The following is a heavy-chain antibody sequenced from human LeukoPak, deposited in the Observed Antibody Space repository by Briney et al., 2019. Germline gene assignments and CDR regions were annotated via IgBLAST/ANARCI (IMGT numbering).Heavy chain of an antibody. CDR2: ISYDGSNK. CDR3: AKDHHILTGYPLYYGMDV. J-gene: IGHJ6*02. D-gene: IGHD3-9*01. V-gene: IGHV3-30-3*01. Sequence: GGSLRLSCAASGFTFSSYAMHWVRQAPGKGLEWVAVISYDGSNKYYADSVKGRFSISRDNSKNTLYLQMNSLRGEDTAVYNCAKDHHILTGYPLYYGMDVWGQGTTVTVSS. CDR1: GFTFSSYA.